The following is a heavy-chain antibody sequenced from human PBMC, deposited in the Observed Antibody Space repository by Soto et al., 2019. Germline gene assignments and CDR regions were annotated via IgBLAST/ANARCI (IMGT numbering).Heavy chain of an antibody. CDR3: AKPTGWQLGVFDY. D-gene: IGHD6-6*01. CDR1: GFTFSSYA. CDR2: ISGSGGST. J-gene: IGHJ4*02. Sequence: EVQLLESGGGLVQPGGSLRLSCAASGFTFSSYAMSWVRQAPGKGLEWVSAISGSGGSTYYADSVKGLFTISRDNSKNTLYLQMNSLRAEDTAVYYCAKPTGWQLGVFDYWGQGTLVTVSS. V-gene: IGHV3-23*01.